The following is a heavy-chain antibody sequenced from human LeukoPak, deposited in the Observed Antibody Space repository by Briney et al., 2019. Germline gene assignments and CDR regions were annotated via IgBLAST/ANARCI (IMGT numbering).Heavy chain of an antibody. CDR3: ARAQDDYDFWSGPFDY. CDR2: ISAYSGNT. Sequence: ASVKVSCKASGYTFTNYGISWVRQAPGQGLEWMGWISAYSGNTNYAQNLQGRVTMTTDTSTSTAYMELRSLRSDDTAVYYCARAQDDYDFWSGPFDYWGRGTLVTVSS. V-gene: IGHV1-18*01. J-gene: IGHJ4*02. CDR1: GYTFTNYG. D-gene: IGHD3-3*01.